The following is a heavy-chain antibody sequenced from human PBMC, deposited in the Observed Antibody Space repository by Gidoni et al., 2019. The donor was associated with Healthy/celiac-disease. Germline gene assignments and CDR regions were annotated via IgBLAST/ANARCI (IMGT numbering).Heavy chain of an antibody. CDR1: GFTFSSYS. Sequence: EVQLVESGGGLVQPGGSLRLSCAASGFTFSSYSMNWVRQAPGKGLEWVSYISSSSITIYYADSVKGRFTISRDNAKNSLYLQINSLRDEDTAVYYCASADYDIVTGYYTPFDYWGQGTLVTVSS. CDR3: ASADYDIVTGYYTPFDY. J-gene: IGHJ4*02. CDR2: ISSSSITI. V-gene: IGHV3-48*02. D-gene: IGHD3-9*01.